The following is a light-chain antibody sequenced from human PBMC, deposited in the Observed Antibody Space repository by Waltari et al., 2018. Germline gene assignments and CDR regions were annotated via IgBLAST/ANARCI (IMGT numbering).Light chain of an antibody. CDR1: SLGTKT. CDR2: YDS. CDR3: QVWDFTQGV. J-gene: IGLJ3*02. V-gene: IGLV3-21*04. Sequence: SYVLNQPPSVSVAPGKTARISCGGTSLGTKTVHWYQQKPGQAPVLVIHYDSGRPSGIPEGFSGSTSGNTATLTIKWVEAGDEAEYFCQVWDFTQGVFGGGTKLTVL.